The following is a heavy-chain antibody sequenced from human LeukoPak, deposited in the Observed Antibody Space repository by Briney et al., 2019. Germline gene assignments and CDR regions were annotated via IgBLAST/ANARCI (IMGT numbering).Heavy chain of an antibody. J-gene: IGHJ4*02. CDR2: INYSGKNR. Sequence: GGSLRLSCAASGFAFSSYGMHWVRQAPGKGLEWVAFINYSGKNRFHADSVKGRFTISRDNSKNTVYLQMNSLRADDTAVYYCAKTRGYCSGGTCYCDYWGQGTLVTVSS. V-gene: IGHV3-30*02. CDR1: GFAFSSYG. CDR3: AKTRGYCSGGTCYCDY. D-gene: IGHD2-15*01.